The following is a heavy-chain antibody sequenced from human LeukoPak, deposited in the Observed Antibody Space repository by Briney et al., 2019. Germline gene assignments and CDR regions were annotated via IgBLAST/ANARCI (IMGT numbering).Heavy chain of an antibody. J-gene: IGHJ4*02. V-gene: IGHV3-23*01. CDR1: GFIFSRNN. CDR2: ITGSGDST. D-gene: IGHD1-26*01. Sequence: GGSLRLSCAASGFIFSRNNMNWVRQAPGKGLEWVSAITGSGDSTFYADSVKGRCTISRDNSKNTLSLQMNTLRAEDTAVYYCAKENPVGGTNYFDYWGQGTLVTVSS. CDR3: AKENPVGGTNYFDY.